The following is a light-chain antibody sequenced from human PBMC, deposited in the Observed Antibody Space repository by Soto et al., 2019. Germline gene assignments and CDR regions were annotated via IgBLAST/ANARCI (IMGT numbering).Light chain of an antibody. V-gene: IGLV2-14*01. CDR1: SSDVGGYNS. CDR3: SSYTSSSTPHV. CDR2: DVT. Sequence: QSVLTQPASVSGSPGQSITISCTGTSSDVGGYNSVSWYRQDPGKAPKLMIYDVTNRPSGVSNRFSGSKSGNTASLTISGLQAEDEADYYCSSYTSSSTPHVFGTGTKVTVL. J-gene: IGLJ1*01.